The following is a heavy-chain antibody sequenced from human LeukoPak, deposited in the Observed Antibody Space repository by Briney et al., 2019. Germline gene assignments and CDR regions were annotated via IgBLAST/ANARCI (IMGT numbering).Heavy chain of an antibody. J-gene: IGHJ4*02. V-gene: IGHV3-NL1*01. CDR2: IDLSGSTL. CDR1: GFTFSSYA. D-gene: IGHD1-26*01. CDR3: AKGRIEYYFDY. Sequence: PGGSLRLSCAAFGFTFSSYAMHWVRQAPGKGLEWVSYIDLSGSTLYYVDSVKGRFTISRDNSKNTLYLQMNSLRAEDTAVYYCAKGRIEYYFDYWGQGTLVTVSS.